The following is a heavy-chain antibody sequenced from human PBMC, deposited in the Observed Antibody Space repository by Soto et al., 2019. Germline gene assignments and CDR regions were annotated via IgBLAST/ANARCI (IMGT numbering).Heavy chain of an antibody. V-gene: IGHV3-30*18. D-gene: IGHD3-22*01. Sequence: PGGSLRLSCAASGFTFSSYGMHWVRQAPGKGLEWVAVISYDGSNKYYADSVKGRFTISRDNSKNTLYLQMNSLRAEDTAVYYWAKELDSGYCYADSWGQGSLVTGS. CDR1: GFTFSSYG. J-gene: IGHJ5*01. CDR2: ISYDGSNK. CDR3: AKELDSGYCYADS.